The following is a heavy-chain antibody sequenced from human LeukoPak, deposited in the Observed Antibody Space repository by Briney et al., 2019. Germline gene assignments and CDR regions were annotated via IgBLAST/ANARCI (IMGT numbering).Heavy chain of an antibody. V-gene: IGHV4-4*07. CDR1: GGSISSYH. J-gene: IGHJ4*02. CDR2: IYTSGST. D-gene: IGHD2-15*01. CDR3: ARDAPVYCSGGSCYNYYFDY. Sequence: ASETLSLTCTVSGGSISSYHWSWIRQPAGKGLEWIGRIYTSGSTNYNPSLKSRVTMSVDTSKNQFSLKLSSVTAADTAVYYCARDAPVYCSGGSCYNYYFDYWGQGTLVTVSS.